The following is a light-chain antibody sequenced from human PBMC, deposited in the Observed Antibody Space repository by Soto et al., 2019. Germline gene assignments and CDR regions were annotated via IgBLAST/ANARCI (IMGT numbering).Light chain of an antibody. J-gene: IGKJ1*01. CDR2: GAS. CDR1: QSVSSSY. CDR3: QQYNSYST. Sequence: EVVLTQSPATLSLSPGERATLSCRASQSVSSSYLAWYQQKPGQAPRLLIYGASRRATGIPDRFSGSGSGSDFTLTISSLQPDDFATYYCQQYNSYSTFGQGTKVDI. V-gene: IGKV3-20*01.